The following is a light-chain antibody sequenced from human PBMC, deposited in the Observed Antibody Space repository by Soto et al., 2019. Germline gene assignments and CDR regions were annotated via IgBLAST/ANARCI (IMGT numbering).Light chain of an antibody. V-gene: IGKV3-20*01. Sequence: EIVLTQSPGTLSLSPGKRATLFCRASQSIATSQLAWYQQKPGQAPRLLIGASTRATGIPDRFSDSGSGTDFTLTISRLEPEDFAVYYCQQFAASPRTFGQGATLEIK. J-gene: IGKJ1*01. CDR3: QQFAASPRT. CDR2: GAS. CDR1: QSIATSQ.